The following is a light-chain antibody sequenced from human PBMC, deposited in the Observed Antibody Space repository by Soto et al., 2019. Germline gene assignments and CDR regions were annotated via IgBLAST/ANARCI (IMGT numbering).Light chain of an antibody. CDR2: DAS. J-gene: IGKJ1*01. Sequence: EIVLTQSPATLSLSAGESAPLPCAASQSVSSYLAWYQQNPGQAPRLLIYDASNRATGIPARFSGSGSGTDFTLTISSLEPEDFAVYYGQQYNNWPPTFGQGTKVDIK. V-gene: IGKV3-11*01. CDR1: QSVSSY. CDR3: QQYNNWPPT.